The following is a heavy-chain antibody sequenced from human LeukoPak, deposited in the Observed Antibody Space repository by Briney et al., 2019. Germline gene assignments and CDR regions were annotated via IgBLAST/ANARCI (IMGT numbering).Heavy chain of an antibody. CDR2: IYTSGST. D-gene: IGHD3-10*01. CDR3: ARDGYYGSGSYYSINWFDP. V-gene: IGHV4-4*07. J-gene: IGHJ5*02. CDR1: GGSISSYY. Sequence: SETLSLTYTVSGGSISSYYWSWIRQPAGKGLEWIGRIYTSGSTNYNPSLKSRVTMSVDTSKNQFSLKLSSVTAADTAVYYCARDGYYGSGSYYSINWFDPWGQGTLVTVSS.